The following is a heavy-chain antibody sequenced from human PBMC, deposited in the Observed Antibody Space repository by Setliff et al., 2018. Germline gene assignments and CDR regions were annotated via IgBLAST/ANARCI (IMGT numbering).Heavy chain of an antibody. D-gene: IGHD6-13*01. Sequence: PGGSLRLSCAASGFTFSGSAVYWVRQASGRGLEWVGRIRSKADSYATAYAASVKARFTISRDDSKNTAYLQVNSLKTEDTAVYYCAAAPAGSDVFDMWGQGTMVTVSS. J-gene: IGHJ3*02. CDR1: GFTFSGSA. CDR2: IRSKADSYAT. CDR3: AAAPAGSDVFDM. V-gene: IGHV3-73*01.